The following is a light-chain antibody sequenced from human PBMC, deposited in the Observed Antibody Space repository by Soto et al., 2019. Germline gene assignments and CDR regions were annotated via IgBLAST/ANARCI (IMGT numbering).Light chain of an antibody. CDR3: QQYRT. V-gene: IGKV1-5*01. CDR2: DAS. CDR1: QSISSW. Sequence: DLPVNQSPSPLSSSVGDRGTITCRASQSISSWLAWYQQKPGKAPKLLIYDASSLESGVPSRFSGSGSGTEFTLTISSLQPDDFATYYCQQYRTFGQGTKVDI. J-gene: IGKJ1*01.